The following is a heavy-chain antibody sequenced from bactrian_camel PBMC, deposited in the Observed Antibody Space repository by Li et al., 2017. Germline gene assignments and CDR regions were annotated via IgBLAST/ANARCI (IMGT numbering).Heavy chain of an antibody. D-gene: IGHD6*01. J-gene: IGHJ4*01. Sequence: HVQLVESGGGSVQSGGSLRLSCVASAYTYGLNCMAWFRQAPGKEREGVAVISPGGSDTDYAASVKGRFTISQDSARNTVYLQMNSLKPEDTAMYYCAAGRAYGIRWSLDPKHFEYWGQGTQVTVS. V-gene: IGHV3S53*01. CDR3: AAGRAYGIRWSLDPKHFEY. CDR1: AYTYGLNC. CDR2: ISPGGSDT.